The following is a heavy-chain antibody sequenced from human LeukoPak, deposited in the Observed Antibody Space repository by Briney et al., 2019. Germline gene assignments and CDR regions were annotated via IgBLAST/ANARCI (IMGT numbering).Heavy chain of an antibody. CDR1: GFTFTSYS. Sequence: GGSLRLSCAASGFTFTSYSMNWVRQAPGKGLEWVSTISGGGGSTYYADSVKGRFTISRDNSKNTLYLQVNSLRAEDTAVYYCAKLPWSSGYQYYFDYWGQGTLVTVSS. CDR3: AKLPWSSGYQYYFDY. CDR2: ISGGGGST. D-gene: IGHD3-22*01. J-gene: IGHJ4*02. V-gene: IGHV3-23*01.